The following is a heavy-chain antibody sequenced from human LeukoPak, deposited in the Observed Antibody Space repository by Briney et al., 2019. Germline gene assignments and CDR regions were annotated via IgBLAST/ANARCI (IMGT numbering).Heavy chain of an antibody. Sequence: GGSLRLSCAASGFTYSSYWMSWVRQAPGKGLEWVANIKQDGSEKNYMDPVKGRFTISRDNAKNSLDLQMNSLRVEDTAVYYCARDHLGTFDYWGQGTLVTVSS. V-gene: IGHV3-7*01. J-gene: IGHJ4*02. D-gene: IGHD1-26*01. CDR3: ARDHLGTFDY. CDR1: GFTYSSYW. CDR2: IKQDGSEK.